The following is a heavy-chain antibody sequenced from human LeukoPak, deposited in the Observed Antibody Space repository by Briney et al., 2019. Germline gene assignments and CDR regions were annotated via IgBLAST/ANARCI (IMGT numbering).Heavy chain of an antibody. CDR1: GFTFSTYG. Sequence: GGSLRLSCAASGFTFSTYGMSWVRQAPGKGLERVSTITNSGGSTYYADSVKGRFTVSRDNSKNTLYLHMNSLRVDDTAVYYCTKPGWHDSGWFDCWGQGTLVTVSS. CDR2: ITNSGGST. D-gene: IGHD6-19*01. V-gene: IGHV3-23*01. J-gene: IGHJ4*02. CDR3: TKPGWHDSGWFDC.